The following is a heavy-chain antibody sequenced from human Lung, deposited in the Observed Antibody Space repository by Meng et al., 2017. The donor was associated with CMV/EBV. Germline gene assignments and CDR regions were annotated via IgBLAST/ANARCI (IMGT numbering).Heavy chain of an antibody. Sequence: GSLRLSCTVSGHPITTYYWSWIRQPPGKGLEWIGYISYSGSTNYSPSLRSRVSLSVDTSKNQFSLELSAVTAADTAIYYCARDRAALGYYYYAMDVWGPGNTV. CDR3: ARDRAALGYYYYAMDV. D-gene: IGHD2-15*01. CDR2: ISYSGST. CDR1: GHPITTYY. J-gene: IGHJ6*02. V-gene: IGHV4-59*01.